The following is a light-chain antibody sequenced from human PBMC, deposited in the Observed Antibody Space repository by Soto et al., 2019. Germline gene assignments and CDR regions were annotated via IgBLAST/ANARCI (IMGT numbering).Light chain of an antibody. J-gene: IGKJ2*01. CDR2: GAS. Sequence: EIVMPQSPATLSLSPGERATLSCRASQGVSSNLAWYQQKPGQAPRLLIYGASTRATGIPARFSGSGSGTEFTLTISSLQSEDFAVYYCQQYNNWPPYTFGQGTKLEIK. CDR1: QGVSSN. V-gene: IGKV3-15*01. CDR3: QQYNNWPPYT.